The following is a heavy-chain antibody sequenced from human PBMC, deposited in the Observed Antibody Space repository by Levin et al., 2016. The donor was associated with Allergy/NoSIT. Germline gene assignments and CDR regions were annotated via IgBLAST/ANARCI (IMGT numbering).Heavy chain of an antibody. J-gene: IGHJ4*02. V-gene: IGHV3-15*01. D-gene: IGHD6-13*01. CDR2: IKSKTDGGTT. CDR3: TTDQVTSVWAAAGSLVY. Sequence: WIRQPPGKGLEWVGRIKSKTDGGTTDYAAPVKGRFTISRDDSKNTLYLQMNSLKTEDTAVYYCTTDQVTSVWAAAGSLVYWGQGTLVTVSS.